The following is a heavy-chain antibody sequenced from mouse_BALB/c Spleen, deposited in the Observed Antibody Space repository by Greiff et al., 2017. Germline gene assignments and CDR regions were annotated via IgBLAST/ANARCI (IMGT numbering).Heavy chain of an antibody. V-gene: IGHV14-1*02. Sequence: VHVKQSGAELVRPGALVKLSCKASGFNIKDYYMHWVKQRPEQGLEWIGWIDPENGNTIYDPKFQGKASITADTSSNTAYLQLSSLTSEDTAVYYCARSGYYYGSSYYFDYWGQGTTLTVSS. CDR3: ARSGYYYGSSYYFDY. CDR1: GFNIKDYY. J-gene: IGHJ2*01. CDR2: IDPENGNT. D-gene: IGHD1-1*01.